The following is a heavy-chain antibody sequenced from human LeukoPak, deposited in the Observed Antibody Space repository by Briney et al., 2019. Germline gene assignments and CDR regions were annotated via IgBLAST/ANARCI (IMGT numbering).Heavy chain of an antibody. D-gene: IGHD1-7*01. CDR2: ISGYNGNT. CDR3: ARAVLGGTIIHHYYYYMDV. J-gene: IGHJ6*03. CDR1: GYTFTNYA. V-gene: IGHV1-18*01. Sequence: ASVKVSCKASGYTFTNYAISWVRQAPGQGLEWMGWISGYNGNTNYAQKLQARVTMTTDTSTTTAYMELRSLRSDDTAVYYCARAVLGGTIIHHYYYYMDVWGKGTTVTVSS.